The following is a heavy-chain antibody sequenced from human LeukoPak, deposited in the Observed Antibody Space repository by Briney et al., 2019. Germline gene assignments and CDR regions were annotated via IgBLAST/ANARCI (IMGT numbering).Heavy chain of an antibody. D-gene: IGHD3-10*01. V-gene: IGHV1-2*02. J-gene: IGHJ4*02. Sequence: GASVKVSGKASGYTFTGCYMHWVRQAPGQGLEWMGWINPNSGGTNYAQKFQGRVTMTRDTSISTAYMELSSLRSDDTAVYYCARDYYGSGSPDYWGQGTLVTVSS. CDR2: INPNSGGT. CDR3: ARDYYGSGSPDY. CDR1: GYTFTGCY.